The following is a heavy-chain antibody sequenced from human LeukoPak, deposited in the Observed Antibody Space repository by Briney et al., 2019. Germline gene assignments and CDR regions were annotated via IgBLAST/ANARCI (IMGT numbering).Heavy chain of an antibody. Sequence: GASVKVSCKASGYTFTSYGISWVRQAPGQRLEWMGWINAGNGNTKYSQKFQGRVTITRDTSASTAYMELSSLRSEDTAVYYCAADSRWAFDIWGQGTMVTVSS. CDR2: INAGNGNT. CDR3: AADSRWAFDI. V-gene: IGHV1-3*01. CDR1: GYTFTSYG. D-gene: IGHD4-23*01. J-gene: IGHJ3*02.